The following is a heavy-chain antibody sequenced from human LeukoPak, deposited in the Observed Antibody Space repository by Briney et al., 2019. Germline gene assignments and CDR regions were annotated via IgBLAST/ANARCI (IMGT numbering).Heavy chain of an antibody. CDR1: GFTFSSYS. D-gene: IGHD3-22*01. V-gene: IGHV3-21*01. CDR3: ASGYYDSSGYLYETNAFDI. J-gene: IGHJ3*02. CDR2: ISSSSSYI. Sequence: PGGSLRLSCAASGFTFSSYSMNWVRQAPGKGLEWVSSISSSSSYIYYADSVKGRFTISRDNAKNSLYLQMNSLRAEDTAVYYCASGYYDSSGYLYETNAFDIWGQGTMVTVSS.